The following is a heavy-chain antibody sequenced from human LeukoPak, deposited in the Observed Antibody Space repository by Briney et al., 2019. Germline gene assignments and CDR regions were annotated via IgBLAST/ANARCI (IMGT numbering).Heavy chain of an antibody. V-gene: IGHV4-59*12. CDR2: IYYSGST. Sequence: SETLSLTCTVSGGSISSYYWSWIRQPPGKGLEWIGYIYYSGSTNYNPSLKSRVTLSGDTSKNLFSLRLTSVTAADTAIYYCARDEGSGWYAYWGQGTLVTVSS. CDR3: ARDEGSGWYAY. D-gene: IGHD6-19*01. CDR1: GGSISSYY. J-gene: IGHJ4*02.